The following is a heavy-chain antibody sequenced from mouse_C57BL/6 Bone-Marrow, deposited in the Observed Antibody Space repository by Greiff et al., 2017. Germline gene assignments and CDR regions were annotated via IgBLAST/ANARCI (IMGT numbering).Heavy chain of an antibody. Sequence: QVQLQQSGPELVKPGASVKISCKASGYAFSSSWMNWVKQRPGKGLEWIGRIYPGDGDTHYNGKFKGKATLTADKSSSTAYMQLSSLPSEDSAVYFCAREASIYYDYDKACAYWGQGTLVTVSA. D-gene: IGHD2-4*01. CDR2: IYPGDGDT. J-gene: IGHJ3*01. V-gene: IGHV1-82*01. CDR1: GYAFSSSW. CDR3: AREASIYYDYDKACAY.